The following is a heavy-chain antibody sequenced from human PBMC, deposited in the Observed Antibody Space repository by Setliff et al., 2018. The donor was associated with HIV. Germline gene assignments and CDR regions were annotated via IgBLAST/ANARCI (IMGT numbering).Heavy chain of an antibody. CDR3: ARSGFGYYYYYMDV. Sequence: SETLSLTCTVSGGSISSYYWNWIRQSAGKGLEWIGRIDTSESTNYNPSLKSRVTMSVDTSNHQFSLKLRSVTAADTAVYYCARSGFGYYYYYMDVWGKGTTVTVS. D-gene: IGHD3-10*01. J-gene: IGHJ6*03. V-gene: IGHV4-4*07. CDR2: IDTSEST. CDR1: GGSISSYY.